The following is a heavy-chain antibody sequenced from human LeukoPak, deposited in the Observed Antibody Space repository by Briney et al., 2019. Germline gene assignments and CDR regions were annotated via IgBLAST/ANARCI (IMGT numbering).Heavy chain of an antibody. D-gene: IGHD3-22*01. CDR3: VREGNYYDRLHR. CDR1: GYTFTAWY. CDR2: INSNTGGT. J-gene: IGHJ1*01. Sequence: GASVKVSCKASGYTFTAWYIHWVRQAPGQGLEWMGRINSNTGGTNYAQKFQGRVTATRDTSINMAYMELSGLTYDDTAVYYCVREGNYYDRLHRWGQGTLVTISS. V-gene: IGHV1-2*06.